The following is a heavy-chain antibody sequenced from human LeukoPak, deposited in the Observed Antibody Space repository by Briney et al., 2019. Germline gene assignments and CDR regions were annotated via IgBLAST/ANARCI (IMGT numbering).Heavy chain of an antibody. V-gene: IGHV3-23*01. Sequence: GGSLRLSCAASGFTFSSYAMSWVRQAPGKGLEWVSAISGSGGSTYYADSVKGRFTISRDNPKNTLYLQMNSLRAEDTAVYYCAESIAAAGTSFDYWGQGTLVTVSS. CDR3: AESIAAAGTSFDY. J-gene: IGHJ4*02. D-gene: IGHD6-13*01. CDR2: ISGSGGST. CDR1: GFTFSSYA.